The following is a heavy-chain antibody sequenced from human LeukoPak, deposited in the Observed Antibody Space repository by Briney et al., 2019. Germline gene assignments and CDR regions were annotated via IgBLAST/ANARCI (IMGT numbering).Heavy chain of an antibody. D-gene: IGHD3-10*01. CDR3: ARHRLLLWFGGPRPFDY. CDR1: GGSFSGYY. Sequence: SETLSLTCAVYGGSFSGYYWSWIRQPPGKGLEWIGEINHSGSTNYNPSLKSRVTISVDTSKNQFSLKLSSVTAADTAVYYCARHRLLLWFGGPRPFDYWGQGTLVTVSS. V-gene: IGHV4-34*01. J-gene: IGHJ4*02. CDR2: INHSGST.